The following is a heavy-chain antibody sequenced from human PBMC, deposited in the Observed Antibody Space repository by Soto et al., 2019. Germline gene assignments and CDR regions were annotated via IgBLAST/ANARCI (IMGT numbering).Heavy chain of an antibody. J-gene: IGHJ4*01. CDR2: IIPIFGTA. Sequence: SVKVSCKASGGTFSSYAISWVRQAPGQGLEWMGGIIPIFGTANYAQKFQGRVTITADESTSTAYMELSSLRSEDTAVYYCALQASGSNYNRNWNDVYWGHGTLVTVPS. V-gene: IGHV1-69*13. CDR1: GGTFSSYA. D-gene: IGHD3-10*01. CDR3: ALQASGSNYNRNWNDVY.